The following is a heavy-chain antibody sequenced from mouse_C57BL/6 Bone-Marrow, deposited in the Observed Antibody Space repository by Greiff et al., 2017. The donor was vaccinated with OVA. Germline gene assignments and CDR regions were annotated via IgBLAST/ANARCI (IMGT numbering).Heavy chain of an antibody. CDR1: GYTFTDYY. J-gene: IGHJ2*01. Sequence: QVHVKQSGAELVRPGASVKLSCKASGYTFTDYYINWVKQRPGQGLEWIARIYPGSGNTYYNEKFKGKATLTAEKSSSTAYMQLSSLTSEDSAVYFCARDYGSSLCYWGQGTTLTVSS. D-gene: IGHD1-1*01. CDR2: IYPGSGNT. V-gene: IGHV1-76*01. CDR3: ARDYGSSLCY.